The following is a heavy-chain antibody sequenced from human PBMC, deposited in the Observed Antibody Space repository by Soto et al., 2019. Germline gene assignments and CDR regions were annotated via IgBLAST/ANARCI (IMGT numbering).Heavy chain of an antibody. CDR2: IDHSGST. J-gene: IGHJ5*02. CDR1: GVSLSNPNW. D-gene: IGHD4-17*01. CDR3: ARETYGDYVGHFDP. V-gene: IGHV4-4*02. Sequence: SETLSLTCAVSGVSLSNPNWWAWVRQAPGKGLEWIGEIDHSGSTNYNPSLNSRVTISLDRSKNQFSLKVRSVTAADTAVYYCARETYGDYVGHFDPWGQGIQVTVSS.